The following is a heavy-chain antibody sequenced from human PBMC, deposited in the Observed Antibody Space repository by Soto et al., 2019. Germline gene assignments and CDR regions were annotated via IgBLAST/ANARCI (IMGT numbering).Heavy chain of an antibody. CDR1: GYTFTGYY. V-gene: IGHV1-2*02. CDR3: ARDRDDFWSGYYWGRAFDI. D-gene: IGHD3-3*01. J-gene: IGHJ3*02. Sequence: ASVKVSCKASGYTFTGYYMHWVRQAPGQGLEWMGWINPNSGGTNYAQKFQGRVTMTRDTSISTAYMELSRLRSDDTAVYYCARDRDDFWSGYYWGRAFDIWGQGTMVTVSS. CDR2: INPNSGGT.